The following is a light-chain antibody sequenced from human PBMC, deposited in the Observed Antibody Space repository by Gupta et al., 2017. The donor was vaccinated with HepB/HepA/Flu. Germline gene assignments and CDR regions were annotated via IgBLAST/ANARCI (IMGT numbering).Light chain of an antibody. V-gene: IGKV1-12*01. CDR2: VVC. Sequence: DIQMTQSPSSVSASVGDRVTITCRASQGISNRLAWYQQQPGKAPKFLMYVVCSLQNGVPSRFSGSGSGTDFTLIISSLQPEDFGTYYCQQANTFPLTFGPGTKVDI. CDR1: QGISNR. CDR3: QQANTFPLT. J-gene: IGKJ3*01.